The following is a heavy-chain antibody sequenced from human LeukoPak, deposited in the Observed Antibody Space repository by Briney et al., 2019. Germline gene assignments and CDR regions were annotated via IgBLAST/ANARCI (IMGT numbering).Heavy chain of an antibody. Sequence: PGGSLRLSCAASGFTFSSYAMSWVRQTPGKGLEWIGYIYYSGSTSYNPSLKSRVTISVDTSKNQFSLKLSSVTAADTAVYYCAWIRTLGGHPNFDYWGQGTLVTVSS. CDR2: IYYSGST. V-gene: IGHV4-59*01. CDR1: GFTFSSYA. D-gene: IGHD1-7*01. J-gene: IGHJ4*02. CDR3: AWIRTLGGHPNFDY.